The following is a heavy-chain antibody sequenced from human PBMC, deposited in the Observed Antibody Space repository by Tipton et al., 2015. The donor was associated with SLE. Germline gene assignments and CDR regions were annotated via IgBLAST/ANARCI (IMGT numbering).Heavy chain of an antibody. CDR3: AREDGEAFDI. D-gene: IGHD5-24*01. CDR1: GFTFSSYS. Sequence: SLRLSCAASGFTFSSYSMNWVRQAPGEGLEWVSSISDCSSYIYYSDSVKGRFTISRDNAKNSLYLQMNSLRAEDTAVYYCAREDGEAFDIWGQGTMVIVSS. V-gene: IGHV3-21*03. J-gene: IGHJ3*02. CDR2: ISDCSSYI.